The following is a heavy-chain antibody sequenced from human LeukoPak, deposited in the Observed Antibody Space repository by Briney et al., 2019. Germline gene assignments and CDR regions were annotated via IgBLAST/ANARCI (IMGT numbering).Heavy chain of an antibody. CDR2: ISSSSTYI. Sequence: GGSLRLSCAASGFTFSSYSMNWVRQPPGKGLEWVSSISSSSTYIYYADSVKGRFTISRDNSKNTLYLQMNSLRAEDTAVYYCAKDGFDYWGQGTLVTVSS. J-gene: IGHJ4*02. D-gene: IGHD2-15*01. CDR1: GFTFSSYS. V-gene: IGHV3-21*01. CDR3: AKDGFDY.